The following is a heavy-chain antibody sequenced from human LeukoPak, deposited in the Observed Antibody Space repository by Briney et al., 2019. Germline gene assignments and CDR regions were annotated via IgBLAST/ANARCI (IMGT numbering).Heavy chain of an antibody. CDR3: ARVGRSDYGGPPGY. V-gene: IGHV1-18*01. CDR2: ISAYNGNT. D-gene: IGHD4-23*01. Sequence: ASVKVSCKASGYTFTSYGISWVRQAPGQGLEWMGWISAYNGNTNYAQKLQGRVTMTADTSTSTAYMELRSLRSDDTAVYYCARVGRSDYGGPPGYWGQGTLVTVSS. CDR1: GYTFTSYG. J-gene: IGHJ4*02.